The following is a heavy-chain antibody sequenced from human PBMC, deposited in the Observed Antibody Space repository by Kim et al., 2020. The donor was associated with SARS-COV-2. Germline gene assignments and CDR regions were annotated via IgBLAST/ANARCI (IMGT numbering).Heavy chain of an antibody. V-gene: IGHV3-33*06. Sequence: GGSLRLSCAASGFIFRNYGTHWVRQAPGKGLEWVAVIWYDGSNKYYADSVKGRFTISRDNSKNTLYLQMNSLRAEDTAVYYCAKAPADGDYYYWGQGTLVTVSS. CDR2: IWYDGSNK. D-gene: IGHD4-17*01. J-gene: IGHJ4*02. CDR3: AKAPADGDYYY. CDR1: GFIFRNYG.